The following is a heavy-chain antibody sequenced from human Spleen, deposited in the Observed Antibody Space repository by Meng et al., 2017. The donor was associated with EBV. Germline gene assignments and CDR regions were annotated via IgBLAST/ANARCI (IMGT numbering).Heavy chain of an antibody. CDR3: ASESGRGFTPDY. V-gene: IGHV1-69*01. CDR1: GGTFRSDA. Sequence: QVAWVQSGAEGKKPGSSVKVSCKTSGGTFRSDAVSWVRQAPGQGLEWMGGLIPMSDAPYYAQKFQDRVTITADESTSTHYMDLSGLRSEDTAVYYCASESGRGFTPDYWGQGTLVTVSS. J-gene: IGHJ4*02. CDR2: LIPMSDAP. D-gene: IGHD3-10*01.